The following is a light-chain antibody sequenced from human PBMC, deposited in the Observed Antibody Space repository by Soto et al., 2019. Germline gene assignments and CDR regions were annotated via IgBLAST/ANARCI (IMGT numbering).Light chain of an antibody. CDR1: QDISNH. V-gene: IGKV1-33*01. J-gene: IGKJ4*01. Sequence: DIQMTQSPSSLSASVGDRVTITCQASQDISNHLNWYQQKPGKAPKLLIYDASNLERGVPSRFSGSGSGTDFTFTISSLLPEDIATYYCQQYDDLPLTFGGGTKVDIK. CDR3: QQYDDLPLT. CDR2: DAS.